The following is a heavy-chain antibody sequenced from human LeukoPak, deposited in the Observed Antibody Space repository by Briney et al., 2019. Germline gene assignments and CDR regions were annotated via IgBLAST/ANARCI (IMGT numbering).Heavy chain of an antibody. CDR3: ARGKVGVAIGGYYYYYMDV. J-gene: IGHJ6*03. V-gene: IGHV4-39*07. Sequence: SETLSLTCTVSGGSISSNTYYWGWIRQPPGKGLEWIGSIYYSGSTYYNPSLKSRVTISVDTSKNQFSLKLSSVTAADTAVYYCARGKVGVAIGGYYYYYMDVWGKGTTVTVSS. CDR1: GGSISSNTYY. CDR2: IYYSGST. D-gene: IGHD3-3*01.